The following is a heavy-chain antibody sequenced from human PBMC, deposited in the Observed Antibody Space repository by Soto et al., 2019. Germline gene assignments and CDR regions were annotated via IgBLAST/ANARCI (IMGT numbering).Heavy chain of an antibody. V-gene: IGHV3-30-3*01. D-gene: IGHD4-4*01. CDR1: GFTFSSYA. CDR2: ISYEGSNK. J-gene: IGHJ4*02. CDR3: ARVLGGMATVPFDY. Sequence: QVQLVESGGGVVQPGRSLRLYCAASGFTFSSYAMHWVRQAPGTGLEWVAVISYEGSNKYYADSVKGRFTISRDNSKNTLYLQMNSLRTEDTAVYYCARVLGGMATVPFDYWGQGALVTVSS.